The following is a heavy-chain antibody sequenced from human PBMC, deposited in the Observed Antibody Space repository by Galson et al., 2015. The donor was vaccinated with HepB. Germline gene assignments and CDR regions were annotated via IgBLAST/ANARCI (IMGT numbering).Heavy chain of an antibody. Sequence: SVKVSCKASGYTFTSYAMHWVRQAPGQRLEWMGWINAGNGNTKYSQKFQGRVTITRDTSASTAYVELSSLRSEDTAVYYCARVTRIAAAGMPGYWGQGTLVTVSS. CDR2: INAGNGNT. D-gene: IGHD6-13*01. J-gene: IGHJ4*02. CDR3: ARVTRIAAAGMPGY. CDR1: GYTFTSYA. V-gene: IGHV1-3*01.